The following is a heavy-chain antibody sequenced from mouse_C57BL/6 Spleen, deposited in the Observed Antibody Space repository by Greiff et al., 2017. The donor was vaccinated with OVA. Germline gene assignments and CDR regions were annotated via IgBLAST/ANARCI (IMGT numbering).Heavy chain of an antibody. CDR2: IYPGSGST. Sequence: VQLQQSGAELVKPGASVKMSCKASGYTFTSYWITWVKQRPGQGLEWIGDIYPGSGSTNYNEKFKSKATLTVDKSSSTAYMQLSSMTSEDSAVYYCAREEVYNYFDYWGQGTTLTVSS. CDR1: GYTFTSYW. V-gene: IGHV1-55*01. J-gene: IGHJ2*01. CDR3: AREEVYNYFDY. D-gene: IGHD2-12*01.